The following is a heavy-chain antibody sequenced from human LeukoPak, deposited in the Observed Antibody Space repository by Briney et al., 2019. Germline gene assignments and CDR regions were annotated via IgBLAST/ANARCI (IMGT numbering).Heavy chain of an antibody. CDR3: ARDAVLSYYGMDV. D-gene: IGHD2-8*02. V-gene: IGHV3-48*02. CDR1: GFTFSSHS. CDR2: ISSSSATI. J-gene: IGHJ6*02. Sequence: TGGSLRLSCAASGFTFSSHSMNWVRQAPGKGLEWVSYISSSSATIYYADSVKGRFTISRDNDKKSLYLQMNSLRDEDTAVYYCARDAVLSYYGMDVWDQGTTVTVSS.